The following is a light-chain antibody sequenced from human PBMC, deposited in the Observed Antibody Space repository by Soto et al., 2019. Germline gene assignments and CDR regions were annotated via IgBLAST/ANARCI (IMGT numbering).Light chain of an antibody. CDR1: QTISSW. CDR3: QQYGA. Sequence: DIQMTQSPSTLSGSVGDRVTITCRASQTISSWLAWYQQKPGKAPKLLIYKSCISENGVPSRFSGGGSGTECTLTIGSLQLYDFATYYGQQYGAFGQGTKLDIK. V-gene: IGKV1-5*03. J-gene: IGKJ1*01. CDR2: KSC.